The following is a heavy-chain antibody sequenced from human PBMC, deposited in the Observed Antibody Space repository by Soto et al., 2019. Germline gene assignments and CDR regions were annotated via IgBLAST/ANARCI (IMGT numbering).Heavy chain of an antibody. V-gene: IGHV4-31*03. D-gene: IGHD6-19*01. J-gene: IGHJ6*02. Sequence: SETLSLTCTVSGGSISNTLYSWGWIRQHPGKGLEWIGNIYYTGSTHYDPSLKSRITISLDTSKNQISLKLSSVTAADTAVYYCASSPVTGIYYAMDVWGQGTTVTVSS. CDR2: IYYTGST. CDR1: GGSISNTLYS. CDR3: ASSPVTGIYYAMDV.